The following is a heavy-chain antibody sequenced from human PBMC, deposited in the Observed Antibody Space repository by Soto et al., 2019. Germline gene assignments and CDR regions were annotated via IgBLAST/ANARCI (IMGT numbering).Heavy chain of an antibody. CDR3: ARDHCSSTRCLYNWFAP. D-gene: IGHD2-2*01. V-gene: IGHV3-48*01. CDR2: ISSSSSTI. J-gene: IGHJ5*02. Sequence: PVGSLRLSYAASGLTFSNYSVNWIRQAPGKGLEWVSYISSSSSTIYYADSVKGRFTISRDNAKNSLYLQMNSLRAEDTAVYYFARDHCSSTRCLYNWFAPLGQGTLVTVSS. CDR1: GLTFSNYS.